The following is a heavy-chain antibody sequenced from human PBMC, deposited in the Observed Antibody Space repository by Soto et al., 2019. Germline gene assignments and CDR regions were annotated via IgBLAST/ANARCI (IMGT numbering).Heavy chain of an antibody. J-gene: IGHJ6*02. CDR1: GYTFSDYH. Sequence: QVQLVQSGAEVKNPGASVKVSCKASGYTFSDYHMHWVRQAPGQGLEWMGWIYPNTGGTIYAQKFQGRVTMTRDTSISTAYMELSRLRADDTAVYDCAKEMQRGMDVWGQGTTVTVSS. CDR2: IYPNTGGT. CDR3: AKEMQRGMDV. V-gene: IGHV1-2*02.